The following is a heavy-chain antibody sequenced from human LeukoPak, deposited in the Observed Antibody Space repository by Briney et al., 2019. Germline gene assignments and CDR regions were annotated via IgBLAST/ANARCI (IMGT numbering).Heavy chain of an antibody. D-gene: IGHD3-9*01. CDR3: ARGPYYDILTGPDY. CDR2: ISYDGSNK. Sequence: PGGSLRLSCAASGFTISSYAMHWVRQAQGKGLEWVAVISYDGSNKYYAVSVKGRFTISRDNSKNTLYLQMNSLRAEDTAVYYCARGPYYDILTGPDYWGQGTLVTVSS. CDR1: GFTISSYA. V-gene: IGHV3-30*04. J-gene: IGHJ4*02.